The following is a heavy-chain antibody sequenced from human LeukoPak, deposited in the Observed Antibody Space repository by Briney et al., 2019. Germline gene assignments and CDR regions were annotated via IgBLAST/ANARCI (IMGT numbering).Heavy chain of an antibody. D-gene: IGHD3-22*01. Sequence: GASVKVSCKASGYTFTGYYMHWVRQAPGQGLEWMGWINPNSGGTNCAQKFQGRVTMTRDTSISTAYMELSRLRSDDTAVYYCARVGSYYDSSGYHDAFDIWGQGTMVTISS. J-gene: IGHJ3*02. V-gene: IGHV1-2*02. CDR3: ARVGSYYDSSGYHDAFDI. CDR2: INPNSGGT. CDR1: GYTFTGYY.